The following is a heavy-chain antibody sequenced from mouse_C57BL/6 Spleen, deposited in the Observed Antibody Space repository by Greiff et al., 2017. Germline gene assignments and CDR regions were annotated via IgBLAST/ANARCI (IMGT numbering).Heavy chain of an antibody. CDR1: GYTFTSYW. J-gene: IGHJ1*03. CDR3: ARRSGTSPLLCWYFDV. Sequence: VQLQQSGAELVKPGASVKLSCKASGYTFTSYWMHWVKQRPGQGLEWIGMIHPNSGSTNYNEKFKSKATLTVDKSSSTAYMQLSSLTSEDSAVFYCARRSGTSPLLCWYFDVWGTGTTVTVAS. D-gene: IGHD4-1*01. V-gene: IGHV1-64*01. CDR2: IHPNSGST.